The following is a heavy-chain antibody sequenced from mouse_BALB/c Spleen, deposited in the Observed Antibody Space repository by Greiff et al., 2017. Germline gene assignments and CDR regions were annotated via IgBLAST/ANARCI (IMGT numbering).Heavy chain of an antibody. D-gene: IGHD2-1*01. CDR1: GYSITSGYY. Sequence: ESGPGLVKPSQSLSLTCSVTGYSITSGYYWNWIRQFPGNKLEWMGYISYDGSNNYNPSLKNRISITRDTSKNQFFLKLNSVTTEDTATYYCARDGNSLYAMDYWGQGTSVTVSS. CDR3: ARDGNSLYAMDY. CDR2: ISYDGSN. J-gene: IGHJ4*01. V-gene: IGHV3-6*02.